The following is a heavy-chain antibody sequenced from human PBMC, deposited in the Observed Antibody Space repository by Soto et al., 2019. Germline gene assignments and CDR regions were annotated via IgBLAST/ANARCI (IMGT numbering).Heavy chain of an antibody. CDR3: ARSRRGAYSSGWYSLSGYYNYGIDV. J-gene: IGHJ6*02. CDR2: IYPGDSDT. D-gene: IGHD6-19*01. V-gene: IGHV5-51*01. CDR1: GYSFSSYW. Sequence: GESLRISCKASGYSFSSYWIGWVRQMPGKGLEWMGIIYPGDSDTKDSPSLQGQVTISADTSISTAYLQWTSLKASDTAMYYCARSRRGAYSSGWYSLSGYYNYGIDVWGQGTKVTVSS.